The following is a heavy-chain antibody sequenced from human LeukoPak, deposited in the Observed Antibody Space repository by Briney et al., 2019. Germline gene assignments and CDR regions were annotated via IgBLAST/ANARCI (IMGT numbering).Heavy chain of an antibody. CDR3: AREGVAYCGGDCYSSLIYYFDY. CDR1: GYTFTISG. Sequence: EASVTVSFKASGYTFTISGISWLRQAPGQGLEWMGWISAYNGNTNYAQKLQGRVTMTTDTSTSTAYMELRSLRSDDTAVYYCAREGVAYCGGDCYSSLIYYFDYWGQGTLVTVSS. D-gene: IGHD2-21*02. CDR2: ISAYNGNT. V-gene: IGHV1-18*01. J-gene: IGHJ4*02.